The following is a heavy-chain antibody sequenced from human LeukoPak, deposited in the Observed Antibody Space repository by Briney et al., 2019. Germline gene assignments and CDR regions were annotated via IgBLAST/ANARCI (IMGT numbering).Heavy chain of an antibody. CDR2: ISSNGGST. D-gene: IGHD2-21*01. CDR3: VKDYDIVGWNWFNP. J-gene: IGHJ5*02. Sequence: PGGSLRLSWSASGXTFSSYAVHWVRQAPGKGLEYVSAISSNGGSTYYADSVKGRFTISRDNSKNTLYLQMSSLRAEDTAVYYCVKDYDIVGWNWFNPWGQGTLVTVSS. V-gene: IGHV3-64D*06. CDR1: GXTFSSYA.